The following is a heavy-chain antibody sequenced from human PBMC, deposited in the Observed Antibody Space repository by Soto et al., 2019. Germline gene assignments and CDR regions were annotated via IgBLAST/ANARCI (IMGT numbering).Heavy chain of an antibody. CDR1: GFIFRSHA. CDR3: AKDQDNTDYYWIFDL. J-gene: IGHJ2*01. V-gene: IGHV3-23*01. D-gene: IGHD4-17*01. CDR2: ISGNGENT. Sequence: EVQLLESGGGLVQPGGSLRLSCAASGFIFRSHAISWVRQAPGKGLEWISTISGNGENTYYADSVKGQLTISRDNSKNTVYLQMNNLRVEDTAVYYCAKDQDNTDYYWIFDLWGRGTPVTVSS.